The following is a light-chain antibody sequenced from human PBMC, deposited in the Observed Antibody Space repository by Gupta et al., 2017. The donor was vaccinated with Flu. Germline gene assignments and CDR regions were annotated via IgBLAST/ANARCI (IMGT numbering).Light chain of an antibody. CDR1: QSISSW. CDR2: RAS. Sequence: DIQMTQSPSTLSASVGDTVTITCRASQSISSWLAWYQQRPGKAPKLVISRASTLETGVPPRFSGSGSGTEFTLTIASLQPDDFATYYCQHENNSPFTFGQGTXLEI. CDR3: QHENNSPFT. J-gene: IGKJ2*01. V-gene: IGKV1-5*03.